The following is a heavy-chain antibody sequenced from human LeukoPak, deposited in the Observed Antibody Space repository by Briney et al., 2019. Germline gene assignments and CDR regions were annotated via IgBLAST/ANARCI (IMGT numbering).Heavy chain of an antibody. J-gene: IGHJ6*02. V-gene: IGHV3-21*01. Sequence: GGSLRLSCAASGFTFSSYSMIWVRQAPGKGLEWVSSISSSSSYIYYADSVKGRFTISRDNAKNSLYLQTNSLRAEDTAVYYCARDITGWTGDYYYYGMDVWGQGTTVTVSS. D-gene: IGHD6-19*01. CDR1: GFTFSSYS. CDR3: ARDITGWTGDYYYYGMDV. CDR2: ISSSSSYI.